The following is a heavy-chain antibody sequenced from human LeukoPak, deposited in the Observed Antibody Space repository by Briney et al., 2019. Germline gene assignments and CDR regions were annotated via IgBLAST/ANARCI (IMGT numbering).Heavy chain of an antibody. CDR2: IYSGGST. CDR1: GFTVSSNY. Sequence: PGGSLRLSCAASGFTVSSNYMSWVRRAPGKGLEWVSVIYSGGSTYYADSVKGRFTISRDNSKNTLYLQMNSLRVEDTAVYYCARDGFSSSWGLAYWGQGTLVTVSS. V-gene: IGHV3-53*01. D-gene: IGHD6-13*01. CDR3: ARDGFSSSWGLAY. J-gene: IGHJ4*02.